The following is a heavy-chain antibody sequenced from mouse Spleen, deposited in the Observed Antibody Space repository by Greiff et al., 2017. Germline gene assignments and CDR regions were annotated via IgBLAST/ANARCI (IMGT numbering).Heavy chain of an antibody. CDR1: GFTFSSYF. CDR3: ARQDVYYDAMDY. Sequence: EVKVVESGGGLVQPGGSLKLSCAASGFTFSSYFMSWVRQTPEKRLEWVAYICPGGGTAYYPNTVKGRFTISRDNARNIMYLQMSSLRSEDTAMYYSARQDVYYDAMDYWGQGTSVTVSS. J-gene: IGHJ4*01. CDR2: ICPGGGTA. V-gene: IGHV5-12-2*01.